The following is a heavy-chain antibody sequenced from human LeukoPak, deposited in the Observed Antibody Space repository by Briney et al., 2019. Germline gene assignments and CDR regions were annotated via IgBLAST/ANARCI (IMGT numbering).Heavy chain of an antibody. D-gene: IGHD5-12*01. CDR1: GFTVSSNY. V-gene: IGHV3-53*01. CDR3: ARESGYDHFDY. J-gene: IGHJ4*02. CDR2: IYSGGST. Sequence: GGSLRLSCAASGFTVSSNYMSWVRQAPGKGLEWVSVIYSGGSTYYADSVKGRFTISRDNSKNTLYPQMNSLRAEDTAVYYCARESGYDHFDYWGQGTLVTVSS.